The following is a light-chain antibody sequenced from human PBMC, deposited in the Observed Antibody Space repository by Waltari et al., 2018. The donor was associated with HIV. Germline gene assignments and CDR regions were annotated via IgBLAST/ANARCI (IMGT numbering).Light chain of an antibody. CDR2: EVT. Sequence: QSALTQPPSASGSLGQSVTISCTGSSSDIGAYDSVSWFQQHPRRAPTLLLYEVTRRPSAVAARFSGSRSGSTAFLTVAGLQPDDEATYFCSSYGDSLRVLFGGGTNVTVL. CDR1: SSDIGAYDS. V-gene: IGLV2-8*01. J-gene: IGLJ3*02. CDR3: SSYGDSLRVL.